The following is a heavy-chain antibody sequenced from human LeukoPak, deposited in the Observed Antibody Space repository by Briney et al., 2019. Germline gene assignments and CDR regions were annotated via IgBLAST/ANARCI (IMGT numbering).Heavy chain of an antibody. V-gene: IGHV3-23*01. CDR1: GFTFSSHG. D-gene: IGHD6-19*01. J-gene: IGHJ3*02. CDR3: ARGKYSSASVAFDI. Sequence: GGSLRLSCAASGFTFSSHGMNWVRQAPGKGLEWVSGISPSGGITYYTDSVKGRFTISRDNAKNSLYLQMNSLRAEDTAVYYCARGKYSSASVAFDIWGQGTMVTVSS. CDR2: ISPSGGIT.